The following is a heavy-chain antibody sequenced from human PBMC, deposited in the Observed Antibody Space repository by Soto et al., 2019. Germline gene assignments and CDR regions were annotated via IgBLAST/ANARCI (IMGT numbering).Heavy chain of an antibody. D-gene: IGHD6-19*01. CDR1: GGTFSSYA. CDR3: ARAFSSGYYYGMDV. V-gene: IGHV1-69*13. J-gene: IGHJ6*02. Sequence: ASVKVYCKASGGTFSSYAISWVRQAPGQGLEWMGGIIPIFGTANYAQKFQGRVTITADESTSTACMELSSLRSEDTAVYYCARAFSSGYYYGMDVWGQGTTVSVSS. CDR2: IIPIFGTA.